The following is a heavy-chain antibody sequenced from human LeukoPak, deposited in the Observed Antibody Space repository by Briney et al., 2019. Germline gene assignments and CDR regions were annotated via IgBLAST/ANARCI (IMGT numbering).Heavy chain of an antibody. J-gene: IGHJ4*02. CDR1: GGTFISYA. CDR2: IIPIFGTA. V-gene: IGHV1-69*05. CDR3: ARDFYYYDSSGYYCDY. Sequence: ASVKVSCKASGGTFISYAISWVRQAPGQGLEWMGGIIPIFGTANYAQKLQGRVTMTTDTSTSTAYMELRSLRSDDTAVYYCARDFYYYDSSGYYCDYWGQGTLVTVSS. D-gene: IGHD3-22*01.